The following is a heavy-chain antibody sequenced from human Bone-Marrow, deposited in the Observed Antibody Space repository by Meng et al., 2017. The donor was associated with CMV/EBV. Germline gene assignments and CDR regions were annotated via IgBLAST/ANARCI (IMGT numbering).Heavy chain of an antibody. CDR1: GFTFSRFE. Sequence: GESLKISCAASGFTFSRFEMNWVRQAPGKGLEWLSYISSSGTTIKYADSVKGRFTVSRDNAKNTLYLQMNSLRAEDTAVYFCAREVTLIRGGYDAFDVWGQGTMVTVSS. V-gene: IGHV3-48*03. CDR2: ISSSGTTI. CDR3: AREVTLIRGGYDAFDV. D-gene: IGHD3-10*01. J-gene: IGHJ3*01.